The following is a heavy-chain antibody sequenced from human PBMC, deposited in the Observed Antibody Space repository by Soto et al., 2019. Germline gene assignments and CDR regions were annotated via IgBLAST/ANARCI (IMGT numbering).Heavy chain of an antibody. Sequence: QITLKESGPTLVKPTQTLTLTCTFSGFSLSTSGVGVGWIRQPPGKAPEWLALIYWDDDKRYSPSLKNRLTITKDTSKNQVVLTMTNMDPVDTATYYCAHSPYISGSIDYWGQGTLVTVSS. CDR2: IYWDDDK. V-gene: IGHV2-5*02. CDR1: GFSLSTSGVG. CDR3: AHSPYISGSIDY. J-gene: IGHJ4*02. D-gene: IGHD6-19*01.